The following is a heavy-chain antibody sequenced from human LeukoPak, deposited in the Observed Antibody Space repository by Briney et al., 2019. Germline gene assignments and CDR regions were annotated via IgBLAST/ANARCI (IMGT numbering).Heavy chain of an antibody. D-gene: IGHD4-17*01. V-gene: IGHV4-4*07. CDR2: IYTSGST. J-gene: IGHJ4*02. CDR3: ESHGDLVIFDY. CDR1: GGSISSYY. Sequence: SETLSLTCTVSGGSISSYYWSWIRQPAGKGLEWIGRIYTSGSTNYNPSLKSRVTISVDTSKNQFSLKLSSVTAADTAVYYCESHGDLVIFDYRGQGTLVTVSS.